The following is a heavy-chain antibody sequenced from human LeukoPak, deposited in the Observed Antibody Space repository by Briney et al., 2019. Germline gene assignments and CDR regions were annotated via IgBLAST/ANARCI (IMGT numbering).Heavy chain of an antibody. J-gene: IGHJ4*02. CDR3: ARGRGAGPFDY. CDR2: IIPIFGTA. Sequence: ASVKVSCKASGGTFSSYAISWVRQAPGQGLEWMGGIIPIFGTANYAQKFQGRVTITADKSTSTAYMELSSLRSEDTAVYHCARGRGAGPFDYWGQGTLVTVSS. D-gene: IGHD6-19*01. V-gene: IGHV1-69*06. CDR1: GGTFSSYA.